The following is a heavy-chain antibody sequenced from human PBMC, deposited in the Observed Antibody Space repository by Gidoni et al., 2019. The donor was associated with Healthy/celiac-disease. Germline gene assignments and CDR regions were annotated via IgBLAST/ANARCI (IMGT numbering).Heavy chain of an antibody. CDR3: ARDLYGSGKFDP. Sequence: QVQLVQSGAEVKKPGASVKVSCKASGYTFTGYYMHWVRQAPGQGLEWMGWNNPNSGGTNYAQKFQGWVTRTRDTSISTAYMELSRLRSDDTAVYYCARDLYGSGKFDPWGQGTLVTVSS. D-gene: IGHD3-10*01. CDR1: GYTFTGYY. V-gene: IGHV1-2*04. CDR2: NNPNSGGT. J-gene: IGHJ5*02.